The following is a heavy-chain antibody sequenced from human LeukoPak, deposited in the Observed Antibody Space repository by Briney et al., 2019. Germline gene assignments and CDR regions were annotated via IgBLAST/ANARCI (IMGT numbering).Heavy chain of an antibody. J-gene: IGHJ2*01. CDR2: IYYSGST. V-gene: IGHV4-59*01. Sequence: SETLSLTCTVSGGSISSYYWSWIRQPPGKGLEWIGYIYYSGSTNYNPSLKSRVTISVDTSKNQFSLKLSSVTAADTAVYYCARDRGVYYGSGSYPPSWYFDLWGRGTLVTVSS. CDR3: ARDRGVYYGSGSYPPSWYFDL. CDR1: GGSISSYY. D-gene: IGHD3-10*01.